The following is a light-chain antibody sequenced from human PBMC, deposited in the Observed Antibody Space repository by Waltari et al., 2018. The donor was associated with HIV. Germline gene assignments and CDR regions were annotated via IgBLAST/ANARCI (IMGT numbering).Light chain of an antibody. CDR3: SSYASNNTFVV. V-gene: IGLV2-8*01. J-gene: IGLJ2*01. Sequence: QSALTQPPSASGPPGQSVTISCTGTSRDIGRYDFVSWYQVRPDSVPKLIISAVTKRPPGVPVRFSGSNSGNTASLTVSGLQTDDEADYYCSSYASNNTFVVFGGGTKLTVL. CDR1: SRDIGRYDF. CDR2: AVT.